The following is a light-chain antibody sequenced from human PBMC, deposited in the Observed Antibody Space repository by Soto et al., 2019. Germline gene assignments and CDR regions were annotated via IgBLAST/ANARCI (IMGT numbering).Light chain of an antibody. V-gene: IGKV3-15*01. J-gene: IGKJ1*01. CDR2: GAS. Sequence: EIPLTQPPVTLSVSPGERATLSCRASQSVSRTLAWYQQKPGQATRLLIYGASTRAADVPARFSGSGSGTEFTLTISSLQSEDSAGYYGQHYNYWPPKTFGQGTKV. CDR3: QHYNYWPPKT. CDR1: QSVSRT.